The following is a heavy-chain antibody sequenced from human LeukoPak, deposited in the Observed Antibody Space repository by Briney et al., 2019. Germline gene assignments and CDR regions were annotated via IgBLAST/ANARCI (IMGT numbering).Heavy chain of an antibody. CDR3: AREIRGYDCNFDY. Sequence: SETLSLTCTVSGGSISSSSYYWGWIRQPPGKGLEWIGSIYYSGSTYYNPSLKSRVTISVDTSKNQFSLKLSSVTAADTAVYSCAREIRGYDCNFDYWGQGTLVTVSS. CDR1: GGSISSSSYY. J-gene: IGHJ4*02. D-gene: IGHD5-12*01. CDR2: IYYSGST. V-gene: IGHV4-39*02.